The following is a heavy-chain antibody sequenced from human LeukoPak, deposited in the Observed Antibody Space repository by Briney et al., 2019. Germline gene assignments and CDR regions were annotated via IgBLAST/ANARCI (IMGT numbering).Heavy chain of an antibody. CDR2: ISYDGSNK. CDR3: AKNYYDSSGPFDY. CDR1: GFTFSSYG. V-gene: IGHV3-30*18. J-gene: IGHJ4*02. Sequence: GGSLRLSCAASGFTFSSYGMHWVRQAPGKGLEWVAVISYDGSNKYYADSVKGRFTISRDNSKNTLYLQMNSLRAEDTAVYYCAKNYYDSSGPFDYWGQGTLVTVSS. D-gene: IGHD3-22*01.